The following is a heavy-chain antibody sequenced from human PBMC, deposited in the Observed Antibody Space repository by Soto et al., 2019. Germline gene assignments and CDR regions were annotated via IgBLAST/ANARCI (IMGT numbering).Heavy chain of an antibody. CDR3: ASMYGSGRKLNSDYGMDV. D-gene: IGHD3-10*01. CDR2: ISAYNGNT. V-gene: IGHV1-18*04. Sequence: ASVKVSCKASGYTFTSYGISWVRQAPGQGLEWMGWISAYNGNTNYAQKLQGRVTMTTDTSTSTAYMELRSLRSDDTAVYYCASMYGSGRKLNSDYGMDVWGQGTTVTVSS. J-gene: IGHJ6*02. CDR1: GYTFTSYG.